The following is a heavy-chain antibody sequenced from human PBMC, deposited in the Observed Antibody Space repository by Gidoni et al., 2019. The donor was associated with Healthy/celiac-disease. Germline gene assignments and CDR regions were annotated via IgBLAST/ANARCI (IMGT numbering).Heavy chain of an antibody. Sequence: EVQLVESGGGLVQPGGSLRLSCAASGFTFSSYWMHWVRQAPGKGLVWVSRINSDGSSTSYADSVKGRFTISRDNAKNTLYLQMNSLRAEDTAVYYCARDRKSITIFGVVNYYMDVWGKGTTVTVSS. J-gene: IGHJ6*03. CDR2: INSDGSST. D-gene: IGHD3-3*01. CDR3: ARDRKSITIFGVVNYYMDV. V-gene: IGHV3-74*01. CDR1: GFTFSSYW.